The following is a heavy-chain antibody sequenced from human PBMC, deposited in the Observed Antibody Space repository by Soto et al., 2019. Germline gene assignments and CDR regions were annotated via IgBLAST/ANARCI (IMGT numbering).Heavy chain of an antibody. Sequence: QVQLQESGPGLVKPSQTLSLTCTVSGASISSSAYYWSWVRQPPGKGLEWIGYIFHSGSAYYNPSLKSRVTISVDTSKSQFSLKLTSVTAADTAVFYCARYTFGHDREYRYAMDVWGQGTTVTVSS. CDR2: IFHSGSA. V-gene: IGHV4-30-4*01. CDR3: ARYTFGHDREYRYAMDV. D-gene: IGHD3-10*02. J-gene: IGHJ6*02. CDR1: GASISSSAYY.